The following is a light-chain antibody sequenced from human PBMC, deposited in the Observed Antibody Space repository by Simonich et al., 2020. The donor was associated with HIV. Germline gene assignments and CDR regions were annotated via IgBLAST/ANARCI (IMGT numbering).Light chain of an antibody. CDR1: TSNIGSNY. J-gene: IGLJ3*02. Sequence: QSVLTHPPSASGTPGQRVTISCSGSTSNIGSNYVYWYQPLPGTAPKLLLYRNNQRPSGVPARFSGSKSGTSASLATSGLRSEDEADYYCAAWDDSLSGWVFGGGTKLTVL. CDR3: AAWDDSLSGWV. CDR2: RNN. V-gene: IGLV1-47*01.